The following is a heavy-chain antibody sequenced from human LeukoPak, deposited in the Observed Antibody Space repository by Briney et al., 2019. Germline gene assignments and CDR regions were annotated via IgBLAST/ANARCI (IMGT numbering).Heavy chain of an antibody. J-gene: IGHJ4*02. CDR3: ARDRGGSYSEIDY. CDR2: VSASSSVR. V-gene: IGHV3-48*04. Sequence: GGSLRLTCTASGFTFNSYSLNWVRQAPGTGLEWVSFVSASSSVRYYADSVKGRFTISRDNAKNSLYLQMSSLRAEDTAVYYCARDRGGSYSEIDYWGQGTLVTVSS. D-gene: IGHD1-26*01. CDR1: GFTFNSYS.